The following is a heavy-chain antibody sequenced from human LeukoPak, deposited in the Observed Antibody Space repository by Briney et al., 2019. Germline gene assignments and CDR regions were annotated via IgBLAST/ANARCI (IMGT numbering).Heavy chain of an antibody. V-gene: IGHV4-39*01. Sequence: SETLSLTCTVSGGSISSSSYYWGWIRQPPGKGLEWIGSIYYSGSTYYNPPLKSRVTISVDTSKNQFSLKLSSVTAADTAVYYCARPAVVTDAFDIWGQGTMVTVSS. J-gene: IGHJ3*02. CDR3: ARPAVVTDAFDI. CDR1: GGSISSSSYY. CDR2: IYYSGST. D-gene: IGHD4-23*01.